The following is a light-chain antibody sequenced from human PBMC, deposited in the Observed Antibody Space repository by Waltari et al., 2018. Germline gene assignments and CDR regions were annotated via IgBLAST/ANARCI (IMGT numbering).Light chain of an antibody. CDR3: QQYNNWRT. CDR2: GAS. V-gene: IGKV3-15*01. Sequence: EVVMTQSPATLSVSPGERATLSCRASQSISSNLAWYQQRPGQAPRLLIYGASTRATCVPARFSGGGSGTEFTLTITSLQSEDFAVYYCQQYNNWRTFGQGTKVEIK. CDR1: QSISSN. J-gene: IGKJ1*01.